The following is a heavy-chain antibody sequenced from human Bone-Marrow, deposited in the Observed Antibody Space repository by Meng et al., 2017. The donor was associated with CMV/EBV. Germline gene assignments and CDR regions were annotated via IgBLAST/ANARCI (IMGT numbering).Heavy chain of an antibody. Sequence: ASVKVSCKASGYTFTGYYMNWVRQAPGQGLEWMGWMNPNSGNTGYAQKFQGRVTITRNTSISTAYMELSSLRSEDTAVYYCARGGLKRGDWFDPWGQGTLVTVSS. J-gene: IGHJ5*02. D-gene: IGHD3-10*01. V-gene: IGHV1-8*03. CDR2: MNPNSGNT. CDR3: ARGGLKRGDWFDP. CDR1: GYTFTGYY.